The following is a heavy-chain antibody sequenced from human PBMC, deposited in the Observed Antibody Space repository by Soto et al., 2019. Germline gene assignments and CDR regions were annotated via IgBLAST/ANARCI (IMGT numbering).Heavy chain of an antibody. CDR1: GFTFSSYA. Sequence: GGSLRLSCAASGFTFSSYAMNWVRQAPGRGLEWVSGITGSGAGSYYSDSVKGRFTISRDNSKNTLYLQMNSLRAEDTAVYYCAKAYSNSWPNDWFDPWGQGTLVTVSS. CDR3: AKAYSNSWPNDWFDP. D-gene: IGHD6-13*01. J-gene: IGHJ5*02. CDR2: ITGSGAGS. V-gene: IGHV3-23*01.